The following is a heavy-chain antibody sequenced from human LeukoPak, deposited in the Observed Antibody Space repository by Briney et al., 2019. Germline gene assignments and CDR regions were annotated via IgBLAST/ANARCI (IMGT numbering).Heavy chain of an antibody. D-gene: IGHD3-10*01. CDR3: ASRGITTYYYGSGSYPCYFDY. CDR2: IYPGDSDT. Sequence: GESLKISCKGSGYSFTSYWIGWVRQMPGKGLEWMGIIYPGDSDTRYSPSFQGQVTISADKSISTAYLQWSSLKASDTAMYYCASRGITTYYYGSGSYPCYFDYWGQGTLVTVSS. CDR1: GYSFTSYW. V-gene: IGHV5-51*01. J-gene: IGHJ4*02.